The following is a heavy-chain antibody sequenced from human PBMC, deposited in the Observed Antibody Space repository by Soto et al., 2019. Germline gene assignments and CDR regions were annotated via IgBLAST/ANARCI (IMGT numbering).Heavy chain of an antibody. V-gene: IGHV1-8*01. CDR2: MNPKSGHT. CDR1: GYTFSRYD. Sequence: QVQLVPSGAEVKKPGASVKVSCQASGYTFSRYDLTWVRQATGQGLEWMGWMNPKSGHTGSAQKFQGRVTMTRDTSRSTAYMELSRLRSEETAIYCCARTDGELDVWGQGTTVTVS. J-gene: IGHJ6*02. CDR3: ARTDGELDV. D-gene: IGHD4-17*01.